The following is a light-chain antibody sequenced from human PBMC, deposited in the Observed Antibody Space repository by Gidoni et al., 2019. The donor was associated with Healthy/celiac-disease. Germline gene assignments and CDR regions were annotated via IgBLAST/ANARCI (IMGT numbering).Light chain of an antibody. V-gene: IGLV3-27*01. CDR1: VLKKKY. CDR3: YSAADNNLRV. J-gene: IGLJ2*01. Sequence: SYELTKPSSVSVSPGQTARITCSGDVLKKKYARWFQQKPGQAPVLVIYKDSERPSGIPERFSGSSSGTTVTLTISGAQVEDEADYYCYSAADNNLRVFGGGTKLTVL. CDR2: KDS.